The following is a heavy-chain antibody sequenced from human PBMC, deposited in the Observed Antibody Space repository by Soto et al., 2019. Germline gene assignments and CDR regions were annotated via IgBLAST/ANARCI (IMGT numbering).Heavy chain of an antibody. Sequence: EVQLLESGGGLIQPGGSLRLSCAASGFSFTSYVMTWVRQAPGKGLEWVSGISAGDENTHFADSVKCRFTISRDNAKSTLYLQMNSLRAEDTAIYYCAKASSTGIRYQYYFDYWGQGTLVTGSS. J-gene: IGHJ4*02. V-gene: IGHV3-23*01. CDR3: AKASSTGIRYQYYFDY. D-gene: IGHD3-10*01. CDR1: GFSFTSYV. CDR2: ISAGDENT.